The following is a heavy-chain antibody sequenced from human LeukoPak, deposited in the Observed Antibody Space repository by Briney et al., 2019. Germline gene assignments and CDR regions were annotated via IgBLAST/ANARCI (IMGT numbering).Heavy chain of an antibody. CDR2: INHSGST. CDR3: ARGHRGTFPFTIFGVVISQPIFDY. D-gene: IGHD3-3*01. J-gene: IGHJ4*02. V-gene: IGHV4-34*01. CDR1: GFTVSSNY. Sequence: RAGGSLRLSCAASGFTVSSNYMSWVRQAPGKGMEWIGEINHSGSTNYNPSLKSRVTISVDTSKNQFSLKLSSVTAADTAVYYCARGHRGTFPFTIFGVVISQPIFDYWGQGTLVTVSS.